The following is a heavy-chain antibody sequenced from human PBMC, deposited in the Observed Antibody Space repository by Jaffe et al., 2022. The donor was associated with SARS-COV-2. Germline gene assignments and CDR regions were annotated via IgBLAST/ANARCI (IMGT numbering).Heavy chain of an antibody. V-gene: IGHV3-74*01. CDR1: GFTFSSYW. CDR3: ARGAGSSGWVYGFEM. Sequence: EVQLVESGGGLVQIGGSLRLSCAASGFTFSSYWMHWVRQAPGKGLVWVSRIESDGSSTYYADPVKGRFAISRDNAKNTVYLQMNSLRAEDTAVYYCARGAGSSGWVYGFEMWGQGTVVTVSS. D-gene: IGHD6-19*01. CDR2: IESDGSST. J-gene: IGHJ3*02.